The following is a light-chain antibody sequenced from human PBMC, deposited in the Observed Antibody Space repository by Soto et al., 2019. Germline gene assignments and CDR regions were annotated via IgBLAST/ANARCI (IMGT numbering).Light chain of an antibody. CDR2: WAS. J-gene: IGKJ1*01. Sequence: DIVMTQSPLSLPVTPGEPASISCRSSQSLLHSNGYNYLAWYQQKPGQPPKLLIYWASTRESGVPDRFSGSGSGTDFTLTISSLQAEDVAVYYCQQYYSTLWTFGQGTKVDNK. CDR3: QQYYSTLWT. V-gene: IGKV4-1*01. CDR1: QSLLHSNGYNY.